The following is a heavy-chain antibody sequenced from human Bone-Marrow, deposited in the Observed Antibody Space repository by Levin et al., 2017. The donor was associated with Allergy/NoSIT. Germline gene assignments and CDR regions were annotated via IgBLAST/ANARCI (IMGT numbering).Heavy chain of an antibody. D-gene: IGHD3-3*01. CDR2: ISAYNENT. J-gene: IGHJ4*02. CDR1: GYTFSNFG. Sequence: ASVKVSCKASGYTFSNFGVSWVRQAPGQGLEWMGWISAYNENTNKAQNLQGRVTMTTDTSTSSAYMELRSLRSDDTAVYYCARVHRFGVVMPVPLDYWGQGTLVTVSS. CDR3: ARVHRFGVVMPVPLDY. V-gene: IGHV1-18*01.